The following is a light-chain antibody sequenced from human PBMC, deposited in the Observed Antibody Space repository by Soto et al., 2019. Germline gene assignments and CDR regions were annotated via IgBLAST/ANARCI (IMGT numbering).Light chain of an antibody. J-gene: IGLJ1*01. Sequence: QSALTQPASVSGSPGQSITISCTGTSSDVGGYNYVSWYQQHPGKAPKLIISDVSNRPSGVSNRFSGSKSGNTASLTISGLQVEDEDDYYCCSYTNSGTLVYVFGTGTKLTVL. CDR3: CSYTNSGTLVYV. CDR2: DVS. CDR1: SSDVGGYNY. V-gene: IGLV2-14*01.